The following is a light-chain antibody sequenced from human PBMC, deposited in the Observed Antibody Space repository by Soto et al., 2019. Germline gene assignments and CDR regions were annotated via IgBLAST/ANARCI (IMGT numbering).Light chain of an antibody. CDR3: QQYLGSSWS. CDR1: QSIDNRY. V-gene: IGKV3-20*01. J-gene: IGKJ1*01. Sequence: EIVLTQSPGTLSSSPGERATLSCRASQSIDNRYLAWYQHKPGQAPRLLIYATSSRATGIPDRFGGSGSGTDFTLTINSLEADDFAVYYCQQYLGSSWSFGQGTKVDIK. CDR2: ATS.